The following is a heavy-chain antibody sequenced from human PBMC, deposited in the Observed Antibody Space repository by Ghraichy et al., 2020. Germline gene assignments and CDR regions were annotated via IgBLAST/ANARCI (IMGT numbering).Heavy chain of an antibody. CDR2: INSDGSDT. Sequence: GGALRLSCAASGFTFSIYWMHWVRQAPGKGLVWVSRINSDGSDTMYADSVKGRFTISRDNAKNTLYLQMSSLRVEDSAVYYCASLSGSSSKGVDYWGQGTLVTVSS. V-gene: IGHV3-74*03. CDR3: ASLSGSSSKGVDY. J-gene: IGHJ4*02. CDR1: GFTFSIYW. D-gene: IGHD1-26*01.